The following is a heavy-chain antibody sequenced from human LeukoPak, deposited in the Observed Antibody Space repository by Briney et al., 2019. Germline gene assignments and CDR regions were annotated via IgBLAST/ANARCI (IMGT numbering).Heavy chain of an antibody. D-gene: IGHD2-2*01. CDR3: ARRLTQYDCFDP. J-gene: IGHJ5*02. Sequence: TSQTLSLTCAISGDSVSSNSVTWNWIRQSPSRGLEWLVRTYYRSTCYNDYAVSVRGRITVDPDTSKNQFSLHLNAVTPEDTAVYYCARRLTQYDCFDPWGQGLLVTVSS. CDR2: TYYRSTCYN. CDR1: GDSVSSNSVT. V-gene: IGHV6-1*01.